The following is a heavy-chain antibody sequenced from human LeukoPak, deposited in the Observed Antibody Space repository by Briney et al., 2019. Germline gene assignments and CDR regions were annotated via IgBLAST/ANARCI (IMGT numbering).Heavy chain of an antibody. V-gene: IGHV3-23*01. D-gene: IGHD7-27*01. J-gene: IGHJ4*02. CDR1: GFTFSSYA. CDR3: ARDLTGGDDYFDY. CDR2: ISGSGGST. Sequence: GGSLRLSCAASGFTFSSYAMSWVRQAPGKGLEWVSAISGSGGSTYYADSVKGRFIISRDNAENSLYLQMNSLRAEDAAAYYCARDLTGGDDYFDYWGQGTLVTVSS.